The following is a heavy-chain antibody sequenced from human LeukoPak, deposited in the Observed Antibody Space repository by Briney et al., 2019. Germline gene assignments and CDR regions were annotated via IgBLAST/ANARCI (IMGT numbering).Heavy chain of an antibody. D-gene: IGHD6-19*01. CDR2: ISYDGSNK. CDR1: GFTFSSYG. CDR3: AKGLQVAGTSCYYYYGMDV. J-gene: IGHJ6*02. Sequence: GGSLRLSCAASGFTFSSYGMHWVRQAPGKGLEWVAVISYDGSNKCYADSVKGRFTISRDNSKNTLYLQMNSLRAEDTAVYYCAKGLQVAGTSCYYYYGMDVWGQGTTVTVSS. V-gene: IGHV3-30*18.